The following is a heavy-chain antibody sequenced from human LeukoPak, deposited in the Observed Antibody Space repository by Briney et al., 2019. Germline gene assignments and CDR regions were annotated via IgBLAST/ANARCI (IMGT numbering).Heavy chain of an antibody. Sequence: SETLSLTCTVSGGSISSSSYYWGWIRQPPGKGLEWIGSIYYSGSTYYNPSLKSRVTISVDTSKNQFSLKLGSVTAADTAVYYCARDPVRYDILTDYYFEEYYFDYWGQGTLVTVSS. D-gene: IGHD3-9*01. J-gene: IGHJ4*02. CDR1: GGSISSSSYY. CDR2: IYYSGST. V-gene: IGHV4-39*07. CDR3: ARDPVRYDILTDYYFEEYYFDY.